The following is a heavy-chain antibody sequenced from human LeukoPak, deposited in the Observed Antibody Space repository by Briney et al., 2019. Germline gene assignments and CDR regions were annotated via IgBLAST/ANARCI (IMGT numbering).Heavy chain of an antibody. D-gene: IGHD3-10*01. CDR2: TYYRSRWYT. Sequence: SQTLSLTCAISGDSVSSITGGWNWIRQSPSRGLEWLGRTYYRSRWYTDYAIFVESRISIKSDTSKNQFSLQLNSVTPEDTAVYYCVRDLGPGRAFWFDDRGHGTLVTVSS. CDR1: GDSVSSITGG. J-gene: IGHJ5*01. CDR3: VRDLGPGRAFWFDD. V-gene: IGHV6-1*01.